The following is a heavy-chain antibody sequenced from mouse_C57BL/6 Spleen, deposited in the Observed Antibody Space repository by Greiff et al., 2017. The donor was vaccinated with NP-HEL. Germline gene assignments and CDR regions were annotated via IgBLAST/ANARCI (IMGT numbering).Heavy chain of an antibody. Sequence: QVQLQQSGPELVKPGASVKISCKASGYAFSSSWMNWVKQRPGKGLEWIGRIYPGDGDTNYIGKFKGKATLTADKSSSTAYMQLSSLTSEDSAVYFCARGSKGDYFDYWGQGTTLTVSS. CDR1: GYAFSSSW. CDR2: IYPGDGDT. CDR3: ARGSKGDYFDY. V-gene: IGHV1-82*01. D-gene: IGHD2-5*01. J-gene: IGHJ2*01.